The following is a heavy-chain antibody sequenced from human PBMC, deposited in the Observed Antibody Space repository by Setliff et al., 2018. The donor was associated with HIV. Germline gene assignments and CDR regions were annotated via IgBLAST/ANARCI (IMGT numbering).Heavy chain of an antibody. CDR1: GFTFSSYA. CDR2: ISGGGGST. Sequence: HPGGSLRLSCAASGFTFSSYAMTWVRQGPGKGLEWVSGISGGGGSTYYADSVKGRFTISRDNSKNTLYLQMNSLRAEDTAMYYCARDSGSSGYDYWGQGTLVTVSS. CDR3: ARDSGSSGYDY. D-gene: IGHD3-22*01. V-gene: IGHV3-23*01. J-gene: IGHJ4*02.